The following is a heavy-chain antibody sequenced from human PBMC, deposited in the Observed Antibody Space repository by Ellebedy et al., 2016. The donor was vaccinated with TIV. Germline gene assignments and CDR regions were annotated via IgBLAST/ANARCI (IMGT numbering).Heavy chain of an antibody. D-gene: IGHD4-17*01. CDR2: INPNSGGT. CDR3: ASLPHYGDSGP. CDR1: GYTFTGYY. V-gene: IGHV1-2*02. Sequence: AASVTVSCKASGYTFTGYYMHWVRQAPGQGLEWMGWINPNSGGTNYAQKFQGRVTMTRDTSISTAYMELSRLRPDDTAVYYCASLPHYGDSGPWGQGTLVTVSS. J-gene: IGHJ5*02.